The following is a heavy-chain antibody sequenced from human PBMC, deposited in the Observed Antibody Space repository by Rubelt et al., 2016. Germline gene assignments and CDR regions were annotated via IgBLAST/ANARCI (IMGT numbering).Heavy chain of an antibody. CDR1: GGTFSSYA. Sequence: QVPLVQSGAEVKKPGSSVKVSCKASGGTFSSYAISWVRQAPGQGLEWMGGIIPVFGTANYALKFQGRTKRTADESTSTAYRARSSLRSEDTAVYACATTIAIRPYYFDYWGQGTLVTVSS. V-gene: IGHV1-69*01. J-gene: IGHJ4*02. CDR3: ATTIAIRPYYFDY. D-gene: IGHD6-6*01. CDR2: IIPVFGTA.